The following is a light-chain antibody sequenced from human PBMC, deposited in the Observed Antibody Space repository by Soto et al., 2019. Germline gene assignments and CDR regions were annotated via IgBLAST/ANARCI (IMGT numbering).Light chain of an antibody. CDR1: QSISSW. J-gene: IGKJ4*01. CDR2: KAS. V-gene: IGKV1-5*03. CDR3: QRYNTYPLT. Sequence: DIQMTHSPYTLSASVGDRVTITCRASQSISSWLAWYQQKPGKAPKVMSYKASSLESGVPSRFRGSGSGTEVTLTISSLKPDDSETYYCQRYNTYPLTVGGGTKVDIK.